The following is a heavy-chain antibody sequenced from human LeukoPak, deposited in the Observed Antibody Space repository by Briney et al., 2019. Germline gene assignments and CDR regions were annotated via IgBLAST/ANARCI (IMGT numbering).Heavy chain of an antibody. D-gene: IGHD6-19*01. V-gene: IGHV3-48*01. Sequence: PGGSLRLSCAASGFTFSGYIMNWVRQAPGKGLEWVSFISSSSSTIYYADSVKGRFTISRDNAKNSLYLQMNSLRADDTAVYYCARDQWLDYWGQGTLVTVSS. CDR3: ARDQWLDY. CDR2: ISSSSSTI. J-gene: IGHJ4*02. CDR1: GFTFSGYI.